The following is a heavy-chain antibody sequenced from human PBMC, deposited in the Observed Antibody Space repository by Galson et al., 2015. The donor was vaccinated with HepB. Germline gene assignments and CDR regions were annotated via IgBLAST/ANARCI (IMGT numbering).Heavy chain of an antibody. V-gene: IGHV1-46*01. CDR3: ARGDRTLRLGELSAAFDI. D-gene: IGHD3-16*02. CDR2: INPSGGST. Sequence: SVKVSCKASGCTFTSYYMHWVRQAPGQGLEWMGIINPSGGSTSYAQKFQGRVTMTRDTSTSTVYMELSSLRSEDTAVYYCARGDRTLRLGELSAAFDIWGQGTMVTVSS. J-gene: IGHJ3*02. CDR1: GCTFTSYY.